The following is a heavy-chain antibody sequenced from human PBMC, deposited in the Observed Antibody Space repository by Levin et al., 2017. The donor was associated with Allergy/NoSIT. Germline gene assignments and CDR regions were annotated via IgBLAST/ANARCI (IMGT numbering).Heavy chain of an antibody. J-gene: IGHJ4*01. CDR2: IYYDGGNK. V-gene: IGHV3-33*01. CDR3: ARDTSTVGYNLEGCDY. CDR1: GFTFNRYG. Sequence: GGSLRLSCTASGFTFNRYGMHWVRQAPGKGLEWVAVIYYDGGNKYYADSVKGRFTISRDNSKNTLYLQMNSLRADDTAVYYCARDTSTVGYNLEGCDYWGQGTLVTVSS. D-gene: IGHD5-18*01.